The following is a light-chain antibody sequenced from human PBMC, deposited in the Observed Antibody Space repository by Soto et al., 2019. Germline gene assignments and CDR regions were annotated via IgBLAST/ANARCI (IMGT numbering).Light chain of an antibody. V-gene: IGKV3-15*01. J-gene: IGKJ5*01. CDR2: GAS. CDR3: QQYINWFLSIT. Sequence: EIVMTQSTDTLSVSPGERSTLSCMASQSVSSNLAWYQQKPGQAPRLLIYGASTRATGIPARFSGSGSGTEFTLTISSLQSEDFAVNYCQQYINWFLSITFGQGGLLEI. CDR1: QSVSSN.